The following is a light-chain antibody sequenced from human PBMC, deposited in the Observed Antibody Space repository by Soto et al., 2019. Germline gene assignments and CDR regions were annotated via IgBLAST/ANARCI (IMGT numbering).Light chain of an antibody. V-gene: IGLV2-14*01. Sequence: QSVLTQPASVSGSPGQSITISCTGTSSDVGGYNYVSWYQQHPGKAPKLMIYDVSNRPSGVSNRFSGSKSGNTASLTISELQAEDEADYYCSSYTSSRTLVFGGGTKLTVL. CDR3: SSYTSSRTLV. CDR2: DVS. CDR1: SSDVGGYNY. J-gene: IGLJ2*01.